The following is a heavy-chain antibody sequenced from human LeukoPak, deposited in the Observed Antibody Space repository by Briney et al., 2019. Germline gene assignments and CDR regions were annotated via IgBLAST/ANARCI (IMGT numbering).Heavy chain of an antibody. CDR3: ARGGPFRSNWYFDY. Sequence: ASVKVSCKASDYNFAAYGITWVRQAPGQGLEWMGWLSGFNGNTKYEQKFQGRVTMTTDTSTSTAYMELRSLRSDDTAVYYCARGGPFRSNWYFDYWGQGTLVAVSS. CDR1: DYNFAAYG. V-gene: IGHV1-18*01. CDR2: LSGFNGNT. J-gene: IGHJ4*02. D-gene: IGHD1-1*01.